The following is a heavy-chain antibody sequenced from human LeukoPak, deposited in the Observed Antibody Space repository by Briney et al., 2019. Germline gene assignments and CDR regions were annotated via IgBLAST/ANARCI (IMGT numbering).Heavy chain of an antibody. Sequence: GGSLRLSCTASGFAFSVYAMSWLRQPPGKGLEWVSTINANSGTTSYAASVRGRFTISRDNSKNTLYLQLNTLRADDTATYYCAKPISGGLAVTADRFHPWGQGTLVVVSS. J-gene: IGHJ5*01. CDR3: AKPISGGLAVTADRFHP. CDR1: GFAFSVYA. CDR2: INANSGTT. V-gene: IGHV3-23*01. D-gene: IGHD6-19*01.